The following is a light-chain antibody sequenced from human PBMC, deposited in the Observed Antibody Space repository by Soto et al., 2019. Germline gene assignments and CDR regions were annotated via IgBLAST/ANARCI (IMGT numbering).Light chain of an antibody. CDR2: DAS. CDR3: QQRSNWPIT. J-gene: IGKJ5*01. V-gene: IGKV3-11*01. Sequence: ENVLTQAPATMSLSPGQRATLSCRASQSISTYLAWYQQKPGQAPRLLIYDASNRATGIPARFSGSGSGTDVTLTISSLEPEDFAVYYCQQRSNWPITFGQGTRLEIK. CDR1: QSISTY.